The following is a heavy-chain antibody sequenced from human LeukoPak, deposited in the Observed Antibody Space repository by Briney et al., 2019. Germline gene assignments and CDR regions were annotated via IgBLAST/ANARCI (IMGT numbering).Heavy chain of an antibody. CDR3: ARDGSSPVTMIVVNAFDI. V-gene: IGHV3-30-3*01. Sequence: PGRSLRLSCAASGFTFSSYAMHWVRQAPGKGLEWVAVIPYDGSNKYYADSVKGRFTISRDNSKNTLYLQMNSLRAEDTAVYYCARDGSSPVTMIVVNAFDIWGQGTMVTVSS. D-gene: IGHD3-22*01. J-gene: IGHJ3*02. CDR1: GFTFSSYA. CDR2: IPYDGSNK.